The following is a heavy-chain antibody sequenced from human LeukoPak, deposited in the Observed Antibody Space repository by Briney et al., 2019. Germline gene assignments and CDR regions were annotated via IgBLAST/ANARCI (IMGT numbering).Heavy chain of an antibody. V-gene: IGHV3-53*01. CDR1: GFTVSSNY. D-gene: IGHD4-17*01. CDR3: ARGSAVTSFEGRH. CDR2: IYSGGST. Sequence: GGSLRLSCAASGFTVSSNYMSWVRQAPGKGLEWVSVIYSGGSTHYADSVKGRFTISRDNSKNTLYLQMNSLRPEDTALYYCARGSAVTSFEGRHWGQGTLVTVSS. J-gene: IGHJ4*02.